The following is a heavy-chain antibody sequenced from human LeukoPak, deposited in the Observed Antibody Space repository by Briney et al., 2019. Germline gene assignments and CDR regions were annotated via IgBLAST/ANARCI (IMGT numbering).Heavy chain of an antibody. CDR2: ISSSGSTI. CDR1: GFTFSNAW. D-gene: IGHD6-19*01. V-gene: IGHV3-11*01. Sequence: PGGSLRLSCAASGFTFSNAWMSWVRQAPGKGLEWVSYISSSGSTIYYADSVKGRFTISRDNAKNSLYLQMNSLRAEDTAVYYCARGDWVAVAASDYWGQGTLVTVSS. J-gene: IGHJ4*02. CDR3: ARGDWVAVAASDY.